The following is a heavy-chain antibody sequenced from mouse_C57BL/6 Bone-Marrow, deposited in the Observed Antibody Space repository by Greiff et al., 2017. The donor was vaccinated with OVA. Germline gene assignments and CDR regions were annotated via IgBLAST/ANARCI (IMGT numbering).Heavy chain of an antibody. V-gene: IGHV5-16*01. D-gene: IGHD1-1*01. CDR3: ARERYYGSSSWFAY. CDR1: GFTFSDYY. Sequence: EVKLVESEGGLVQPGSSMKLSCTASGFTFSDYYMAWVRQVPEKGLEWVANINYDGSSTYYLDSLKSRFIISRDNAKNILYLQMSSLKSEDTATYYCARERYYGSSSWFAYWGQGTLVTVSA. CDR2: INYDGSST. J-gene: IGHJ3*01.